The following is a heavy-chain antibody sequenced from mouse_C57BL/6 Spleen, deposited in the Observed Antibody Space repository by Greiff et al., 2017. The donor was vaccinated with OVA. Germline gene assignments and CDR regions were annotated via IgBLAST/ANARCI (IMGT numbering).Heavy chain of an antibody. CDR2: INPNNGGT. V-gene: IGHV1-22*01. Sequence: QLQQSGPELVKPGASVQMSCKASGYTFTDYNMHWVKQSHGKSLEWIGYINPNNGGTSYNQKFKGKATLTVNKSSSTAYMELRSLTSEDSEVYYCARGKNYAMDDWGQGTSVTVSS. J-gene: IGHJ4*01. CDR1: GYTFTDYN. CDR3: ARGKNYAMDD.